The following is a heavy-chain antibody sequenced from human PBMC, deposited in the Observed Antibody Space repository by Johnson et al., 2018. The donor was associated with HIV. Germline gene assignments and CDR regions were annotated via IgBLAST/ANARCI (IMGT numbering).Heavy chain of an antibody. CDR2: ISWNSGSI. J-gene: IGHJ3*02. CDR1: GFTFDDYA. V-gene: IGHV3-9*01. CDR3: AKDTGYSGGPGNAFDI. D-gene: IGHD1-26*01. Sequence: LLVESGGGLVQPGRSLRLSCAASGFTFDDYAMHWVRQAPGKGLEWVSGISWNSGSIGYADSVKGRFTISRDNAKNYLYLQMKILRPEDPALYYCAKDTGYSGGPGNAFDIWGQGTMVTVSS.